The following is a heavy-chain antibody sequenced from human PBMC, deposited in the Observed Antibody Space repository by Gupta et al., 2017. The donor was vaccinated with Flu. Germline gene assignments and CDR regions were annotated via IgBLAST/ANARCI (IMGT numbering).Heavy chain of an antibody. CDR2: IYTSGST. CDR3: ARGVIVVVPAAHSGGVVWYYGMDV. Sequence: QVQLQESGPGLVKPSQTLSLTCTVSGGSISSGSYYWSWIRQPAGKGLEWIGRIYTSGSTNYNPSLKSRVTISVDTSKNQFSLKLSSVTAADTAVYYCARGVIVVVPAAHSGGVVWYYGMDVWGQGTTVTVSS. D-gene: IGHD2-2*01. CDR1: GGSISSGSYY. V-gene: IGHV4-61*02. J-gene: IGHJ6*02.